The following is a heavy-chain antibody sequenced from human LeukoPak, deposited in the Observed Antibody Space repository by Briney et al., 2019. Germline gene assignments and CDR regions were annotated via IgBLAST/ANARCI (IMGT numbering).Heavy chain of an antibody. CDR2: IYYSGST. CDR3: ARHYGKGWWSSGWNWFDP. D-gene: IGHD6-19*01. V-gene: IGHV4-59*08. CDR1: GGSISSYY. Sequence: SETLSLTCTVSGGSISSYYWGWIRQPPGKGLEWIRYIYYSGSTNYNPSRKSRVTISVDTSKNQFSLKLSSVTAADTAVYYCARHYGKGWWSSGWNWFDPWGQGTLVTVSS. J-gene: IGHJ5*02.